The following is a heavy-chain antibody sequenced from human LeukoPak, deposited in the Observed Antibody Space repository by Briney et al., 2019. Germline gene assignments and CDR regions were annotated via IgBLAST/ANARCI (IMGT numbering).Heavy chain of an antibody. Sequence: GGSLRLSCVASGFTFSGYGMNWVRQAPGKGLEWVSYISPSSSTIYYADSVKGRFTISRDNSKNTLYLQMNSLRAEDTAVYYCASEGDYWGQGTLVTVSS. V-gene: IGHV3-48*01. J-gene: IGHJ4*02. CDR2: ISPSSSTI. CDR3: ASEGDY. CDR1: GFTFSGYG.